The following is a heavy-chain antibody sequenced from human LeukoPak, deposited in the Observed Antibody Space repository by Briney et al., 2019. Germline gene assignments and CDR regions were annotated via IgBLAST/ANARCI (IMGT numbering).Heavy chain of an antibody. D-gene: IGHD5-24*01. J-gene: IGHJ5*02. CDR1: GGSINIYY. CDR3: ARGPLTMARGFDP. CDR2: IYTSGST. V-gene: IGHV4-4*07. Sequence: SETLSLTCTVSGGSINIYYWSWIRQPAGKGLEWIGRIYTSGSTNYNPSLKTRVTMSVDTSKNQFSLKLSSVTAADTAVYYCARGPLTMARGFDPWGQGTLVTVSS.